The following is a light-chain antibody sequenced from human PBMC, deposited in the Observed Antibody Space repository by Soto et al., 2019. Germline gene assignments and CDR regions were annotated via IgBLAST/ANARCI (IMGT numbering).Light chain of an antibody. V-gene: IGKV3-20*01. CDR1: QSVSDNY. J-gene: IGKJ3*01. CDR3: QLYGTSPPFT. Sequence: EIVLRQSPGTLSLSPGDRATLSCRASQSVSDNYLAWYKQRPGQAPRLLIYGASVRATGVADRFSGSGSGTDFTLTVSRLEPEDFAVYYCQLYGTSPPFTFGPGTRVDIK. CDR2: GAS.